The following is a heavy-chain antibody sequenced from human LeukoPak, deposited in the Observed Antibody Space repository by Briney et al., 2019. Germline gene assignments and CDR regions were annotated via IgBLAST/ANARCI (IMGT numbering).Heavy chain of an antibody. D-gene: IGHD2-2*01. J-gene: IGHJ6*03. CDR1: GGTFSSYA. Sequence: RASVKVSCKASGGTFSSYAISWVRQAPGQGLEWMGGIIPTFGTPDYAQKFQGRVTITADESTSTAYMELSSLTSEDTAVYYCASSDLPGAMLHGYYYFMDVWGKGTTVSVSS. CDR2: IIPTFGTP. V-gene: IGHV1-69*13. CDR3: ASSDLPGAMLHGYYYFMDV.